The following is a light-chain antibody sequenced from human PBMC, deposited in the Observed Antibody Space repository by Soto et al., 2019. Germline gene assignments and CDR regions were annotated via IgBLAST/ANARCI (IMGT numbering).Light chain of an antibody. Sequence: EIVLTQSPATLSLSPGERATLSCRASQSVSSYLAWYHQKPGQAPRLLIYDASNRATGIPARCIGSGFGTAFTRTISSLDPEDFAVYDWQKRSNSPCTFGQGTRLEIK. CDR2: DAS. CDR1: QSVSSY. V-gene: IGKV3-11*01. CDR3: QKRSNSPCT. J-gene: IGKJ5*01.